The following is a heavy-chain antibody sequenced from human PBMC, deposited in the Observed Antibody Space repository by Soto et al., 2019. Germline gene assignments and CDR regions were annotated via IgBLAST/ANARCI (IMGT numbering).Heavy chain of an antibody. V-gene: IGHV1-2*02. CDR1: GYTFTGYY. D-gene: IGHD6-19*01. CDR2: INPNSGDT. J-gene: IGHJ6*02. Sequence: QVQLVQSGAEVKKPGASVKVSCKASGYTFTGYYMHWVRQAPGQGLEWMGWINPNSGDTNYAQKFQGRVTMTRDTSISTAYMELSRLRSDDTAVYYCARDDHSSGLKYVMDVWGQGTTVTVSS. CDR3: ARDDHSSGLKYVMDV.